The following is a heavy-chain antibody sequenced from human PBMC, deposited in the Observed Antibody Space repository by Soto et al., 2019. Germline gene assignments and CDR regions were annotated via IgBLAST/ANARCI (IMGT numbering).Heavy chain of an antibody. V-gene: IGHV1-2*02. CDR1: GYMFTGYY. Sequence: EASVKVSCKASGYMFTGYYIHWVRQAPGQGLEWMGWINPKSGGTKYAEKFQGRVSMTGDTSTTTAYLELSSLTSDDTAVYYCATDRVAFDMWGQGTKVTVSS. J-gene: IGHJ3*02. D-gene: IGHD3-22*01. CDR2: INPKSGGT. CDR3: ATDRVAFDM.